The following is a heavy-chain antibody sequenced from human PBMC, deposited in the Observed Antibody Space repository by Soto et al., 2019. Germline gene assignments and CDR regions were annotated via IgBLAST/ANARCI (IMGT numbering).Heavy chain of an antibody. J-gene: IGHJ4*02. CDR2: ITGSGGNT. CDR1: RFTFSSDA. CDR3: AKGGVGYNYGYDY. V-gene: IGHV3-23*01. Sequence: LTLTCAASRFTFSSDAISGVGQAPAEGRVGGSGITGSGGNTYYAPSVKGRFTISRDNSKSTLYLQMNSVSAEDTAVYYCAKGGVGYNYGYDYWGQGPLVTVSS. D-gene: IGHD5-18*01.